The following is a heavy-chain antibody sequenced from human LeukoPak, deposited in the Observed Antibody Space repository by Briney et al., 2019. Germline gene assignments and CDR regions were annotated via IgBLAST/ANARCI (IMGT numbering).Heavy chain of an antibody. CDR2: INPSGANT. Sequence: ASVKVSCKTSGYTFTNFYMHWVRQAPGQGLEWMGIINPSGANTGYAQKFQGRVTMTRDTSTSTVYMELSSLRSQDTAVYYCARRDGYCSSTSCYADYYYGMDVWGQGTTVTVSS. CDR1: GYTFTNFY. V-gene: IGHV1-46*01. CDR3: ARRDGYCSSTSCYADYYYGMDV. J-gene: IGHJ6*02. D-gene: IGHD2-2*01.